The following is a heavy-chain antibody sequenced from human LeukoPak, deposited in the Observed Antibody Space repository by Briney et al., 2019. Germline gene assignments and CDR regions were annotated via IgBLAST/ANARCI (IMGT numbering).Heavy chain of an antibody. Sequence: PSETLSLTCTVSGGSISSGGYYWSWIRQHPGKGLEWIGYIYYSGSTYYNPSLKSRVTISVDTSKNQFSLKLSSVTAADTAVYYCARDRIAAAGVPNYYYYYGMDVWGQGTTVTVS. J-gene: IGHJ6*02. D-gene: IGHD6-13*01. CDR2: IYYSGST. CDR3: ARDRIAAAGVPNYYYYYGMDV. V-gene: IGHV4-31*03. CDR1: GGSISSGGYY.